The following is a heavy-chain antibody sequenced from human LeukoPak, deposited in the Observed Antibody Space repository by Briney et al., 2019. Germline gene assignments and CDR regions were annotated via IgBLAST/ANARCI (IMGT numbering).Heavy chain of an antibody. V-gene: IGHV4-30-4*01. CDR2: IYYSGST. CDR3: ARRGYYYGSGSYYIGAYYFDY. Sequence: PSETLSLTCTVSGGSISSGDYYRSWIRQPPGKGLEWIGYIYYSGSTYYNPSLKSRVTISVDTSKNQFSLKLSSVTAADTAVYYCARRGYYYGSGSYYIGAYYFDYWGQGTLVTVSS. D-gene: IGHD3-10*01. J-gene: IGHJ4*02. CDR1: GGSISSGDYY.